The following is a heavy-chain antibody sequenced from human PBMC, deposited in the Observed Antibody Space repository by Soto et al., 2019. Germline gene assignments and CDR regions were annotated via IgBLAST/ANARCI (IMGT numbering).Heavy chain of an antibody. CDR3: VASVLSFDY. CDR1: GFTFSTNA. J-gene: IGHJ4*02. CDR2: ISYDGTNE. V-gene: IGHV3-30*01. Sequence: HVQLVESGGGVVQPGRSVRLSCAASGFTFSTNAMHWVRQAPGKGLEWVAVISYDGTNEHYEDSVKGRFTISRDNSRNTLSLLMNSLRPEDTAVYYCVASVLSFDYWGQGTLVTVSS. D-gene: IGHD3-16*02.